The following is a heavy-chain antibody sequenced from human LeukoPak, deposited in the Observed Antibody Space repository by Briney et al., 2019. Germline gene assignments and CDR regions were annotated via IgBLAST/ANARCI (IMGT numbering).Heavy chain of an antibody. V-gene: IGHV4-4*09. CDR3: ARQAVGADSGVYFDY. J-gene: IGHJ4*02. CDR2: IYASGDT. CDR1: GGSISPYY. D-gene: IGHD1-26*01. Sequence: SETLSLTCTVSGGSISPYYWSWIRQPPGKGLEGIGYIYASGDTNYNPSLRSRATISLDTAKKRFSLRLTSVTAADTAVYYCARQAVGADSGVYFDYWGQGTLVTVSS.